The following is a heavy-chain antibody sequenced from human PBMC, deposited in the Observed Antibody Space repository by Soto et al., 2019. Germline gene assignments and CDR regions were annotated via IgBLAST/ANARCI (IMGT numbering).Heavy chain of an antibody. Sequence: PSENLSLTCGVSGGSLSGATYSWNWIRRTPGKGLEWIGYIFPSGTTYYNPSLRSRVTISIDVSKNQFPLSLRSLTAADTAVYYCARSREFDYWSQGTLVVVSS. V-gene: IGHV4-30-2*01. CDR2: IFPSGTT. CDR3: ARSREFDY. J-gene: IGHJ4*02. CDR1: GGSLSGATYS.